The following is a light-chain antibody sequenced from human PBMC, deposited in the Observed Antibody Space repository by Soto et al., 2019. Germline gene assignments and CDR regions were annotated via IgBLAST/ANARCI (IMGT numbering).Light chain of an antibody. Sequence: DIQMTQSPSSVSASVGDRVTITCRASQGINSWLAWYQQKPGKAPKLLIYAASSLQRGVPSRFSGSGSGTDFSLTNSSLQPEDSATYYCQQTNSFPYAFGQGTKLEIK. CDR2: AAS. CDR1: QGINSW. CDR3: QQTNSFPYA. J-gene: IGKJ2*01. V-gene: IGKV1-12*01.